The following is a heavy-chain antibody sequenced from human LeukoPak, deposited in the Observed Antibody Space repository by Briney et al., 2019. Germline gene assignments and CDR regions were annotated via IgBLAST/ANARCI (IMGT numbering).Heavy chain of an antibody. V-gene: IGHV4-34*01. CDR2: INHSGST. CDR3: ATGLAGDYYYYMDV. D-gene: IGHD6-19*01. Sequence: SETLSLTCAVYGGSFSGYYWSWIRQPPGKGLEWIGEINHSGSTNYNPSLKSRVTISVDTSKNQFSLKLSSVTAADTAVYYCATGLAGDYYYYMDVWGKGTTVTVSS. J-gene: IGHJ6*03. CDR1: GGSFSGYY.